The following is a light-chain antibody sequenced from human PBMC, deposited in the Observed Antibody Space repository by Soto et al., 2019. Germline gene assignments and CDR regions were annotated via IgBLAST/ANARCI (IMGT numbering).Light chain of an antibody. V-gene: IGKV3-20*01. CDR2: DAS. Sequence: DIVLTQTPCTLSLSPGERATLSCRAGQRVGSNYLAWYQQNPGQPPRLLIYDASSRATGIPDRFSGSGSGTEFTLTISRLEPEDFAVYYCQQYGSSGTFGQGTKVDIK. CDR3: QQYGSSGT. J-gene: IGKJ1*01. CDR1: QRVGSNY.